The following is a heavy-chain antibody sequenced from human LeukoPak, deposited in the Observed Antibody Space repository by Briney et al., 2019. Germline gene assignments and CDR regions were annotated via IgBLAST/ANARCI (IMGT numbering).Heavy chain of an antibody. V-gene: IGHV1-8*01. J-gene: IGHJ5*02. Sequence: ASVKVSCKASGYIFTGYDINWVRQATGQGLEWMGWMNPNSGNTGYAQKFQGRVTMTRNTYISTAYMELSSLRSEDTAVYYCARYLSDFWSGYGDANWFDPWGQETLVTVSS. D-gene: IGHD3-3*01. CDR2: MNPNSGNT. CDR1: GYIFTGYD. CDR3: ARYLSDFWSGYGDANWFDP.